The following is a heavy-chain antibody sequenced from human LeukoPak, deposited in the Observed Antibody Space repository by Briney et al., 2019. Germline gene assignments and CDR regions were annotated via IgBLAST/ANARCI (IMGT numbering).Heavy chain of an antibody. CDR1: GGSISSYY. CDR3: ARSSYSGSYLVIDY. CDR2: IYYSGST. Sequence: PSETLSLTCTVSGGSISSYYWSWTRQPPGKGLEWIEYIYYSGSTNYNPSLKSRVTISVDTSKNQFSLKLSSVTAADTAVYYCARSSYSGSYLVIDYWGQGTLVTVSS. D-gene: IGHD1-26*01. J-gene: IGHJ4*02. V-gene: IGHV4-59*08.